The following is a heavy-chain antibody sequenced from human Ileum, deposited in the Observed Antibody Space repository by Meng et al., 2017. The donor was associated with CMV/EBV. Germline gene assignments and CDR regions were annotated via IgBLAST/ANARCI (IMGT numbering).Heavy chain of an antibody. V-gene: IGHV1-2*02. CDR3: ARDKCDSDCQLGLLDS. D-gene: IGHD2-21*01. Sequence: SGYPFSDHYMYWVRQVPGQGLEWMGWINPSSGDTKYAQKFQDRVTMTRDMSINTAYMELSRLRSDDTAVYYCARDKCDSDCQLGLLDSWGQGTLVTVSS. CDR1: GYPFSDHY. CDR2: INPSSGDT. J-gene: IGHJ4*02.